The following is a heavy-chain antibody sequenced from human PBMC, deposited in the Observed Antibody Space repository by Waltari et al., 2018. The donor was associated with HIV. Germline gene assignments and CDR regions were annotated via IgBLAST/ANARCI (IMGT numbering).Heavy chain of an antibody. Sequence: QVQLQVSGPGLVKPSEPLSLTCAVSGYSISSGYYWGWIRQPPGKGLEWIGSLYHSGDTYYNPSLKSRISISLDTSKNHFSLKLSSVTAADTAVYFCARAVLRYFDNWFDPWGQGTLVTVS. J-gene: IGHJ5*02. CDR1: GYSISSGYY. D-gene: IGHD3-9*01. CDR3: ARAVLRYFDNWFDP. CDR2: LYHSGDT. V-gene: IGHV4-38-2*01.